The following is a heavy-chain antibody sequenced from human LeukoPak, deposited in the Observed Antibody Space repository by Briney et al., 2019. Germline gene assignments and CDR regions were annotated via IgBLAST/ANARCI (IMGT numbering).Heavy chain of an antibody. J-gene: IGHJ5*02. CDR3: ARDPELARGWFDP. CDR1: GGSISSYY. D-gene: IGHD3-10*01. CDR2: IYTSGST. V-gene: IGHV4-4*07. Sequence: SSETLSLTCTVSGGSISSYYWSWIRQPAGKGLEWIGRIYTSGSTNYNPSLKSRVTISIDKSKNQFSLKLNSVTAADTAVYYCARDPELARGWFDPWGQGTLVTVSS.